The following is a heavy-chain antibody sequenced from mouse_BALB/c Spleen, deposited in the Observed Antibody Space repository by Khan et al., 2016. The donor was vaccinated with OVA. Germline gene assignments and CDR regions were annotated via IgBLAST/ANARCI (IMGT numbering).Heavy chain of an antibody. CDR2: IWAGGST. D-gene: IGHD1-3*01. CDR1: GFSLTSYG. V-gene: IGHV2-9*02. J-gene: IGHJ2*01. CDR3: ARLEDI. Sequence: VQLQESGPGLVAPSQSLSITCTVSGFSLTSYGVHWVRQPPGKGLEWLGVIWAGGSTNYNSALMSRLSISKDNSKSHVSLKMDSLRTDDAAMYYCARLEDIWGQGTTLTVSS.